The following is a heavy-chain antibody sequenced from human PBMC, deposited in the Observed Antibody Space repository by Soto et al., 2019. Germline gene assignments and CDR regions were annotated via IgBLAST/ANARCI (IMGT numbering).Heavy chain of an antibody. CDR1: GYTFTSYG. Sequence: ASVKVSCKASGYTFTSYGISWVRQAPGQGLEWMGWISAYNGNTNYAQKLQGRVTMTTDTSTSTAYTELRSLRSDDTAVYYCARDFDNSSGYYGPVDVWGQGTTVTVSS. V-gene: IGHV1-18*04. D-gene: IGHD3-22*01. J-gene: IGHJ6*02. CDR2: ISAYNGNT. CDR3: ARDFDNSSGYYGPVDV.